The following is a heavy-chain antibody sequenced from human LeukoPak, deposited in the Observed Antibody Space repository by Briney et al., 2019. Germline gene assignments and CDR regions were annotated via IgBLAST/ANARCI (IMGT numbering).Heavy chain of an antibody. CDR3: ASWWELPLDY. J-gene: IGHJ4*02. V-gene: IGHV1-46*01. D-gene: IGHD1-26*01. CDR1: GYTFTTYS. CDR2: INLSGGST. Sequence: ASVKVSCKASGYTFTTYSMHWVRQAPGQGLEWMAIINLSGGSTDYTQKFQGRVTMTRDTSTSTVYMELSSLRSEDTAVYYCASWWELPLDYWGQGTLVTVSS.